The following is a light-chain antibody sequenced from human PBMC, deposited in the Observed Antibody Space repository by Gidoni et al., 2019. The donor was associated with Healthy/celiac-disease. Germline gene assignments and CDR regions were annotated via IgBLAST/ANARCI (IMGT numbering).Light chain of an antibody. CDR1: QSVSSY. CDR2: DAS. Sequence: IVLTQSPAPLSLSPGERATLSCRASQSVSSYLAWYQQKPGQAPRLLIYDASNRATGIPARCSGRGSGTDFTLTISSLEPEDFAVYYCQQRSNWPPWTFXXXTKVEIK. J-gene: IGKJ1*01. CDR3: QQRSNWPPWT. V-gene: IGKV3-11*01.